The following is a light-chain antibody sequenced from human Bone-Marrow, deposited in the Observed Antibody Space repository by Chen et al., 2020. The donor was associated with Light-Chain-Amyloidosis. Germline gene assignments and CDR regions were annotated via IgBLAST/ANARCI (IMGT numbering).Light chain of an antibody. Sequence: DIVMTQSPLSLPVTLGEPASISCRSSQSLLHNNGKNHMAWYLQRPGQPPQLLISLGSTRASGVPDRFTVSGSGTDFTLKISGVEAADVGTYYCMQALHTPVTFGQGTRLEI. V-gene: IGKV2-28*01. CDR2: LGS. CDR1: QSLLHNNGKNH. J-gene: IGKJ5*01. CDR3: MQALHTPVT.